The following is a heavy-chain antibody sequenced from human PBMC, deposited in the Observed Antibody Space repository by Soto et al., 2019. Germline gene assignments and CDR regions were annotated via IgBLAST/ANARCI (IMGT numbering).Heavy chain of an antibody. D-gene: IGHD3-22*01. V-gene: IGHV1-3*01. J-gene: IGHJ5*02. CDR2: INAGNGNT. Sequence: QVPLVQSGAEVKKPGASVKVSCKASGYTFTSYAMHWVRQAPGQRLEWMGWINAGNGNTKYSQKFQGRVTITRDTSASTAYMELSSLRSEDTAVYYCARVSATYYYDSSGYYNNWFDPWGQGTLVTVSS. CDR1: GYTFTSYA. CDR3: ARVSATYYYDSSGYYNNWFDP.